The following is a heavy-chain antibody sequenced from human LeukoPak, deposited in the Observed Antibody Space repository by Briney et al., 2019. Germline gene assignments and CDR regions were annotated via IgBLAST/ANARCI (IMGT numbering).Heavy chain of an antibody. J-gene: IGHJ3*02. CDR2: ISSSGSTI. Sequence: MPGGSLRLSCAASGFTFSDYYMSWIRQAPGKGLEWVSYISSSGSTIYYADSVKGRFTISRDNAKNSLYLQMNSLRAEDTAVYYCARDQGYGRYQLDLGAFDIWGQGTMVTVSS. D-gene: IGHD2-2*01. CDR3: ARDQGYGRYQLDLGAFDI. V-gene: IGHV3-11*01. CDR1: GFTFSDYY.